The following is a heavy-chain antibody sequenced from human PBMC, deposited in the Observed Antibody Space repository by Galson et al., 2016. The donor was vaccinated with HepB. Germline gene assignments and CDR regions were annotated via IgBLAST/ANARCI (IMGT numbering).Heavy chain of an antibody. CDR3: ARIGRDITMVQGVTTYYYYAMDV. J-gene: IGHJ6*04. V-gene: IGHV1-46*03. Sequence: SVKVSCKASGYTFISYNMHWVRQAPGQGLEWMGIINPSGGTTTYAPKFQGSVTMTRGTSTSTVYMELSSLRSEDTAVYYCARIGRDITMVQGVTTYYYYAMDVWGKGTTVTVSS. CDR1: GYTFISYN. D-gene: IGHD3-10*01. CDR2: INPSGGTT.